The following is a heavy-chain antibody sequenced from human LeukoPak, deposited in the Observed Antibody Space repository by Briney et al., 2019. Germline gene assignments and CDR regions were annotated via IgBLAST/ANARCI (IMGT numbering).Heavy chain of an antibody. V-gene: IGHV4-59*12. Sequence: ETLSLTCTVSGGSIRSYYWNWIRQPPGKGLEWIGYIYHSGNTNYNPSLKSRVVISVDTSRKQFSLKLSSVTAADTAVYYCAKDATYYDFWSGYYSDYWGQGTLVTVSS. J-gene: IGHJ4*02. CDR1: GGSIRSYY. CDR3: AKDATYYDFWSGYYSDY. CDR2: IYHSGNT. D-gene: IGHD3-3*01.